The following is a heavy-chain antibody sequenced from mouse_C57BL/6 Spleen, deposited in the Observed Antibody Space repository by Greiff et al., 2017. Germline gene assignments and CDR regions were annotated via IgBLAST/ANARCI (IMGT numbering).Heavy chain of an antibody. CDR2: IYPGNSDT. J-gene: IGHJ2*01. V-gene: IGHV1-5*01. CDR1: GYTFTSYW. D-gene: IGHD2-4*01. Sequence: VQLQQSGTVLARPGASVKMSCKTSGYTFTSYWMHWVKQRPGQGLEWIGAIYPGNSDTSYNQKLKGKAKLTAVTSASTAYMELSSLTNEDSAVYYCTKIYYDYDGGYYFDYWGQGTTLPVSS. CDR3: TKIYYDYDGGYYFDY.